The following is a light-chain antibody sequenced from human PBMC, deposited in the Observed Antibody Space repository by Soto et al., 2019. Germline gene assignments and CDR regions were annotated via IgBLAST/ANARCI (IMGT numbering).Light chain of an antibody. CDR3: SSSTSSSTPYYV. CDR2: EVS. J-gene: IGLJ1*01. V-gene: IGLV2-18*02. CDR1: SSDVGSYNR. Sequence: QSVLTQPPSVSGSPGQSVTISCTGTSSDVGSYNRVSWYQQPPGTAPKLMIYEVSNRPSGVPDRFSGSKSGNTASLTISGLQAEDEADYYCSSSTSSSTPYYVFGTGNEVPVL.